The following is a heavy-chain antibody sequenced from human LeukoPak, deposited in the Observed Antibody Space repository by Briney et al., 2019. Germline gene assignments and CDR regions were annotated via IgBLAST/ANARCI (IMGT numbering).Heavy chain of an antibody. CDR1: GFTFHSYS. D-gene: IGHD4-17*01. CDR3: ARRKERDYVKAYWFDP. Sequence: GGSLRLSCAASGFTFHSYSMNWVRQAPGKGLEWVSSISSSSSYIYYADSVKGRFTISRDNAKNSLYLQMNSLRAEDTAVYYCARRKERDYVKAYWFDPWGQGTLVTVSS. J-gene: IGHJ5*02. CDR2: ISSSSSYI. V-gene: IGHV3-21*01.